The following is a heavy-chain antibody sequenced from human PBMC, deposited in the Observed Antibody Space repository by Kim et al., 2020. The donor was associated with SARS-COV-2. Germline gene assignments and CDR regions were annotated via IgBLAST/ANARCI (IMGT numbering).Heavy chain of an antibody. D-gene: IGHD3-3*01. Sequence: SETLSLTCAVYGGSFSGYYWSWIRQPPGKGLEWIGEINHSGSTHYNPSLKSRVTISVDTSKNQFSLKLSSVTAADTAVYYCARESKITIFDYWGQGTLVTVSS. CDR2: INHSGST. CDR3: ARESKITIFDY. J-gene: IGHJ4*02. CDR1: GGSFSGYY. V-gene: IGHV4-34*01.